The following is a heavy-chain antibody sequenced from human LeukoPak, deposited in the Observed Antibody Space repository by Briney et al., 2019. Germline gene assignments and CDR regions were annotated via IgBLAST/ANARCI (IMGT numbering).Heavy chain of an antibody. Sequence: GGSLRLSCAASGFTFSSYEMDWVRQAPGKGLEWVSYISSSGSTIYYADSVKGRFTISRDNAKNSLYLQMNSLRAEDTAVYYCAELGITMIGGVWGKGTTVTISS. CDR1: GFTFSSYE. CDR2: ISSSGSTI. D-gene: IGHD3-10*02. V-gene: IGHV3-48*03. J-gene: IGHJ6*04. CDR3: AELGITMIGGV.